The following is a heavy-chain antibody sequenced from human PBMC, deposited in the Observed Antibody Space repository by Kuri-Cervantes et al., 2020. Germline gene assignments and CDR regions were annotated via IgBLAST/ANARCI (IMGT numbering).Heavy chain of an antibody. V-gene: IGHV1-2*04. J-gene: IGHJ6*03. CDR3: ARGGYSYGENRLDYYMDV. D-gene: IGHD5-18*01. Sequence: ASVKVSCKASGYTFTSYDINWVRQATGQGLEWMGWINPNSGGTNYAQKFQGWVTMTRDTSISTAYMELSRLRSDDTAVYYCARGGYSYGENRLDYYMDVWGKGTTVTVSS. CDR2: INPNSGGT. CDR1: GYTFTSYD.